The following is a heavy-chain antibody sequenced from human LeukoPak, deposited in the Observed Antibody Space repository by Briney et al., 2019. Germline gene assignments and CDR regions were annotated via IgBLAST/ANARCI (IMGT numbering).Heavy chain of an antibody. CDR3: AREHNTCFDY. D-gene: IGHD1/OR15-1a*01. J-gene: IGHJ4*02. Sequence: SGPTLVNPTQTLTLTCTFSGFSLSSGGVGVGWIRQPPGKAPECLAVVRWNEDKRCSPSLKSRLTITKDTPKNQVVLTMTNLDPVDTATYYCAREHNTCFDYWGQGTLVTVSS. V-gene: IGHV2-5*01. CDR1: GFSLSSGGVG. CDR2: VRWNEDK.